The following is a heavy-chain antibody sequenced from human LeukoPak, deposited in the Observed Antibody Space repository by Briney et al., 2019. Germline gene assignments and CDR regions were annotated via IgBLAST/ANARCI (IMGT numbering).Heavy chain of an antibody. CDR1: GYTFTSYA. V-gene: IGHV1-8*02. CDR2: MNPNSGNT. CDR3: ARQYCSSTSCQFVGHGMDV. D-gene: IGHD2-2*01. Sequence: ASVKVSCKASGYTFTSYAMHWVRQAPGQGLEWMGWMNPNSGNTGYAQKFQGRVTMTRNTSISTAYMELSSLRSEDTAVYYCARQYCSSTSCQFVGHGMDVWGQGTTVTVSS. J-gene: IGHJ6*02.